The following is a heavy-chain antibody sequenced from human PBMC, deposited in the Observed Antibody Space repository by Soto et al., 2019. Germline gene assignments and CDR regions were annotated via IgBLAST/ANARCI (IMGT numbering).Heavy chain of an antibody. CDR1: GGSISSYY. CDR3: ARSGTIFGLVTGLFDY. J-gene: IGHJ4*02. CDR2: IYYSGST. D-gene: IGHD3-3*01. Sequence: SETLSLTCTVSGGSISSYYWSWIRQPPGKGLEWIGYIYYSGSTNYNPSLKSRVTISADTSKNQFSLKLSSVTAADTAVYYCARSGTIFGLVTGLFDYWAQGTLVTVSS. V-gene: IGHV4-59*01.